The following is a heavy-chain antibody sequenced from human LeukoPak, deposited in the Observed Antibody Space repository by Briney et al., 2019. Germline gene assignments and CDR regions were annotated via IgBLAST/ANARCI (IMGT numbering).Heavy chain of an antibody. CDR2: ISSSSYI. CDR3: ARAKTLPTVTNDY. Sequence: SGGSLRLSCAASGFTFSSYSMNWVRQAPGKGLEWVSSISSSSYIYYADSVKGRFTISRDNAKNSLYLQMNSLRAEDTAVYYCARAKTLPTVTNDYWGQGTLVTVSS. V-gene: IGHV3-21*01. CDR1: GFTFSSYS. J-gene: IGHJ4*02. D-gene: IGHD4-17*01.